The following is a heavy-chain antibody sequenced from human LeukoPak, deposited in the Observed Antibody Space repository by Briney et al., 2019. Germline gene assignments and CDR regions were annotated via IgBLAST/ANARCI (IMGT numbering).Heavy chain of an antibody. J-gene: IGHJ4*02. D-gene: IGHD1-26*01. CDR1: GISFSAHG. Sequence: GGSLRLSCAASGISFSAHGMHWVRQAPGKGLEWVAIIRFDGSNIHYADSVKGRFTISRDNSKNTLYLHMNSLRAEDTAVYYCVRDGVGATTYFGYFDHWGQGNLVTVSS. V-gene: IGHV3-33*01. CDR2: IRFDGSNI. CDR3: VRDGVGATTYFGYFDH.